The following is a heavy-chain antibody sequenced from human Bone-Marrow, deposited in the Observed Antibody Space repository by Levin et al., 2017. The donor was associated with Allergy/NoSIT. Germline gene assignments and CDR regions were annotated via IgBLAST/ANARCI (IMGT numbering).Heavy chain of an antibody. V-gene: IGHV1-2*02. CDR1: GYTFIDYD. CDR2: INPKNGDT. CDR3: ARDTELTYCGGDCFPYYFDY. Sequence: GESLKISCKAAGYTFIDYDIHWVRQAPGQGLEWMGWINPKNGDTKHAQNFQDRLTMTRDTSSNTAYMDIRALTADDTALYYCARDTELTYCGGDCFPYYFDYWGQGTPVTVTS. D-gene: IGHD2-21*02. J-gene: IGHJ4*02.